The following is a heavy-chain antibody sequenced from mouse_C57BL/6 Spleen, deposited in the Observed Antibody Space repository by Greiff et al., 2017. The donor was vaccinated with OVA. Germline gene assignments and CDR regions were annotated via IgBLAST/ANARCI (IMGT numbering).Heavy chain of an antibody. V-gene: IGHV1-72*01. Sequence: QVQLQQPGAELVKPGASVKLSCKASGYTFTSYWMHWVKQRPGRGLEWIGRIDPNSGGTKYTEKFKSKATLTVDTPSSTAYMQLSSLTTEDSAVYYCARGVDNGFVRCAMDYWGQGTSVTVSS. CDR1: GYTFTSYW. CDR3: ARGVDNGFVRCAMDY. CDR2: IDPNSGGT. D-gene: IGHD2-2*01. J-gene: IGHJ4*01.